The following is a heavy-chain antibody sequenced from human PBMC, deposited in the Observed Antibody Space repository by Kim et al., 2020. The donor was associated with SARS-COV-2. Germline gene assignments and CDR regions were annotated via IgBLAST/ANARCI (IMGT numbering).Heavy chain of an antibody. CDR2: T. CDR3: ARGDFYYGLDV. J-gene: IGHJ6*02. Sequence: TSYAESVKGRCTISRDNSRNMVFLQMNSLRGEDTAVYYCARGDFYYGLDVRGQGTTVTVSS. V-gene: IGHV3-66*01.